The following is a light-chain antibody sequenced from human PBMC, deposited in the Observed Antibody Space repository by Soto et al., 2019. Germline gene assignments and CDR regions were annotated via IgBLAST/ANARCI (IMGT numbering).Light chain of an antibody. CDR3: SSYTSSAPFYV. Sequence: QSVLTQPASVSGSPGQSITISCTGASTDVDGYDYVSWYQQHPGQAPKLMIYDVNNRPSGVSYRFSGSKSDDTASLTISGLQAEDDADYYCSSYTSSAPFYVFGTGTKVTV. J-gene: IGLJ1*01. CDR1: STDVDGYDY. V-gene: IGLV2-14*03. CDR2: DVN.